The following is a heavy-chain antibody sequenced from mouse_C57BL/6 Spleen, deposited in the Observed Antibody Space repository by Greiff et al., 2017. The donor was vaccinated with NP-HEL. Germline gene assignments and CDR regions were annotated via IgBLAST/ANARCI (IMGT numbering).Heavy chain of an antibody. CDR3: ARWLPHFDY. CDR2: IYPGDGDT. J-gene: IGHJ2*01. V-gene: IGHV1-82*01. Sequence: VQLQQSGPELVKPGASVKISCKASGYAFSSSWMNWVKQRPGKGLEWIGRIYPGDGDTNYNGKFKGKATLTADKSSSTAYMQLSSLTSEDSAVYFCARWLPHFDYWGQGTTLTVSS. D-gene: IGHD2-2*01. CDR1: GYAFSSSW.